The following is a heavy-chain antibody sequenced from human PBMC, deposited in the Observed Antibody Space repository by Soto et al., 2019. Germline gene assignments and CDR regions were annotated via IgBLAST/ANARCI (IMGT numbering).Heavy chain of an antibody. D-gene: IGHD3-22*01. J-gene: IGHJ4*02. CDR2: IRSKAYGGTT. V-gene: IGHV3-49*03. CDR3: TRDIEGEYYYDSSGYQYYFDY. CDR1: GFTFGDYA. Sequence: GGSLRLSCTASGFTFGDYAMSWFRQAPGKGLEWVGFIRSKAYGGTTEYAASVKGRFTISRDDSKSIAYLQMNSLKTEDTAVYYCTRDIEGEYYYDSSGYQYYFDYWGQGTLVTVSS.